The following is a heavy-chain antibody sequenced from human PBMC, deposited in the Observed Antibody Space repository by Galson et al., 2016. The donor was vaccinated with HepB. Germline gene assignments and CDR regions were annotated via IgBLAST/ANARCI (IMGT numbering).Heavy chain of an antibody. J-gene: IGHJ6*02. CDR2: ISYDGNNK. Sequence: SLRLSCAASGFTFSSYAIHWVRQAPGKGLNWVAVISYDGNNKYYADSVKGRFTISRDNSKNTLYLQMNSLRAEDTAVYYCARSVHSYGYFYMSYGMDVWGQGTTVTVSS. D-gene: IGHD5-18*01. V-gene: IGHV3-30*04. CDR3: ARSVHSYGYFYMSYGMDV. CDR1: GFTFSSYA.